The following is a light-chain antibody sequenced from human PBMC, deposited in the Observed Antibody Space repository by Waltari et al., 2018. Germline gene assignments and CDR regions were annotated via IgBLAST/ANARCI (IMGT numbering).Light chain of an antibody. CDR3: QQHNGY. Sequence: DIQMTQSPSTLSASVGDRVTITCRASQSISTWLAWYQQKPGKAPKVLIYKASNLETGVPSRFSGSGSGTEFTLTISSLQPDDFATYYCQQHNGYFGGGTRVVIK. V-gene: IGKV1-5*03. J-gene: IGKJ4*01. CDR2: KAS. CDR1: QSISTW.